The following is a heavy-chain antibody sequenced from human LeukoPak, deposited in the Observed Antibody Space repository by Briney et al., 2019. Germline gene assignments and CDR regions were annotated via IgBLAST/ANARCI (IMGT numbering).Heavy chain of an antibody. V-gene: IGHV1-69*06. J-gene: IGHJ4*02. CDR1: GGTFSSYA. Sequence: SVKVSCKASGGTFSSYAISWVRQAPGQGLEWVGGIIPIFGTANCAQKFQGRVTITADKSTSTAYMELSSLRSEDTAVYYCATGRHGYSYGNDYWGQETLVTVSS. D-gene: IGHD5-18*01. CDR2: IIPIFGTA. CDR3: ATGRHGYSYGNDY.